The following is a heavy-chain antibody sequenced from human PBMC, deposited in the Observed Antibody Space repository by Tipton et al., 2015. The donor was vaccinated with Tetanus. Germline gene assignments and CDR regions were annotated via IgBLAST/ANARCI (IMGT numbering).Heavy chain of an antibody. J-gene: IGHJ4*02. CDR3: ARGYSYGYVDY. Sequence: TLSLTCTVSGGSISSSSYYWGWIRQPPGKGLEWIGSIYYSGSTYYNPSLKSRVTISVDTSKNQFSLKLSSVTAADTAVYYCARGYSYGYVDYWGQGTLVTVSS. CDR1: GGSISSSSYY. CDR2: IYYSGST. D-gene: IGHD5-18*01. V-gene: IGHV4-39*07.